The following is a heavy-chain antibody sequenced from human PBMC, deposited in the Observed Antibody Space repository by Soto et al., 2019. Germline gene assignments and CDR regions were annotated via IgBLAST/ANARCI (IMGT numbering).Heavy chain of an antibody. Sequence: SETLSLTCAVYGGSLSTNYWSWIRQPPGKGLEWIGEINYSGSTKYNPSLKSRVTISVDASKNQFSLKVNSVTAADTAVYYCARDGVWFGELLFDYWGQGTLVTVSS. CDR2: INYSGST. CDR3: ARDGVWFGELLFDY. J-gene: IGHJ4*02. V-gene: IGHV4-34*01. CDR1: GGSLSTNY. D-gene: IGHD3-10*01.